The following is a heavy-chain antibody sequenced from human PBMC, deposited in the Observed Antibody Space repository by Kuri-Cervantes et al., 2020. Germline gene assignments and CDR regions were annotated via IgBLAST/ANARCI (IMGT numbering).Heavy chain of an antibody. Sequence: SETLSLTCTVSGGSISSGDYYWSCIRQPPGKGLEWIGYIYYSGSSYYNPSLPSLKSRLTISVDTSKNQFSLKLSSVTAADTAVYYCASTVTVGTTGYFDYWGQGTLVTVSS. CDR2: IYYSGSS. V-gene: IGHV4-30-4*01. CDR3: ASTVTVGTTGYFDY. CDR1: GGSISSGDYY. D-gene: IGHD1-26*01. J-gene: IGHJ4*02.